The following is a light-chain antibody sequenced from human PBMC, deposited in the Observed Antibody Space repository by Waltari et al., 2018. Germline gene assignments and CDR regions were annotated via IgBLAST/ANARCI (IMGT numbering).Light chain of an antibody. CDR1: QSLLHSDGNTY. CDR2: RVS. J-gene: IGKJ1*01. CDR3: MQGTHWWT. V-gene: IGKV2-30*02. Sequence: DVVLTQSPLSLPVTLGQPASISCRSSQSLLHSDGNTYLNWFPQGPGQSPRRLIYRVSNRDSGVPDRFSGSGSGTDFTLKISRVEAEDVGVYYCMQGTHWWTFGQGTKVEIK.